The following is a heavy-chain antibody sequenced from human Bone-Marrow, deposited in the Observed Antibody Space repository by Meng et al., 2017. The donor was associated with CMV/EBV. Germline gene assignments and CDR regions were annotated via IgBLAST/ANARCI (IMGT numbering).Heavy chain of an antibody. V-gene: IGHV1-69*10. CDR3: ARDNTSEYDFWSGSHYYYGMDV. Sequence: SVKVSCKASGGTFSSYAISWVRQAPGQGLEWMGGIIPILGIANYAQKFQGRVTITADKATSTAYMELSSLRSEDTAVYYCARDNTSEYDFWSGSHYYYGMDVWGQGTSVTFSS. D-gene: IGHD3-3*01. CDR1: GGTFSSYA. J-gene: IGHJ6*02. CDR2: IIPILGIA.